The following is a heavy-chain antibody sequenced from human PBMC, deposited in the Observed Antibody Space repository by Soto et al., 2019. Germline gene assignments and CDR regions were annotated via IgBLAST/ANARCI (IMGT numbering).Heavy chain of an antibody. Sequence: QVQLVQSGAEVKKPGSSVKVSCKASGGTFSSYTISWVRQAPGQGLEWMGRIIPILGIANYAQKFQGRVTITADKSTSTAYMELSSPRSEDTAVYYCARGVAVAGKLDYWGQGTLVTVSS. CDR3: ARGVAVAGKLDY. CDR2: IIPILGIA. D-gene: IGHD6-19*01. J-gene: IGHJ4*02. CDR1: GGTFSSYT. V-gene: IGHV1-69*02.